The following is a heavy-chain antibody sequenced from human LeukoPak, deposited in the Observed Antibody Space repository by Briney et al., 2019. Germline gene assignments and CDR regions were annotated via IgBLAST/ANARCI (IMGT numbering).Heavy chain of an antibody. J-gene: IGHJ4*02. Sequence: SETLSLTCTVSGGSISSYYWSWIRQPPGKGLEWIGEIFYSGSINYNPSLKSRVTLSLDKSKNQFSLQLSSVTAADTAMYYCAKTHSHFPPYFDYWGQGTLVIVSS. CDR3: AKTHSHFPPYFDY. CDR2: IFYSGSI. D-gene: IGHD4-11*01. CDR1: GGSISSYY. V-gene: IGHV4-59*12.